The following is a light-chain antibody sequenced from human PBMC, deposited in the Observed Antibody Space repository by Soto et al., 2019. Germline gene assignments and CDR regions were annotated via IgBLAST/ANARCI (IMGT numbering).Light chain of an antibody. Sequence: EIVLTQSPGTLSLSPGERATLSCRASQSVSSTFFAWYQQKPGQAPRVLIYGASTRATGIPDRFSGSGSGTDFTLTISRLEPEDFALYYCQQYERSRTFGQGTKVEMK. J-gene: IGKJ1*01. CDR3: QQYERSRT. CDR2: GAS. CDR1: QSVSSTF. V-gene: IGKV3-20*01.